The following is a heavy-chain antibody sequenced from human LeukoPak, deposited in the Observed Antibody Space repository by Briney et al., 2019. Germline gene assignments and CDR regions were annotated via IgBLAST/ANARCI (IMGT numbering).Heavy chain of an antibody. CDR1: GFTFSSYW. J-gene: IGHJ4*02. V-gene: IGHV3-74*01. CDR2: INSDGSST. CDR3: ARSGGVLRFLEWLLEY. Sequence: GGSLRLSCAASGFTFSSYWMHWVRQAPGKGLVWVSRINSDGSSTSYADSVKGRFTISRDNAKNTLYLQMNSLRAEDTGVYYCARSGGVLRFLEWLLEYWGQGTLVTVSS. D-gene: IGHD3-3*01.